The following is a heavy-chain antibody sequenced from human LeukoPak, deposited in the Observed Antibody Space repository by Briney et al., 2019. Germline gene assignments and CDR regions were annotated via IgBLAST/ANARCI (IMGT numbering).Heavy chain of an antibody. CDR3: ARSVYTRIAVAEGATNWFDP. D-gene: IGHD6-19*01. V-gene: IGHV1-46*01. CDR2: INPSGGST. CDR1: GYTFTGYF. J-gene: IGHJ5*02. Sequence: ASVKVSCKASGYTFTGYFMHWVRQAPGQGLEWMGIINPSGGSTSYAQKFQGRVTMTRDMSTSTVYMELSSLRSEDTAVYYCARSVYTRIAVAEGATNWFDPWGQGTLVTVSS.